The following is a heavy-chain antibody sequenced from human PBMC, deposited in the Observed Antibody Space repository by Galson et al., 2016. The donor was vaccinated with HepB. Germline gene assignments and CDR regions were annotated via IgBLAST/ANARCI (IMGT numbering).Heavy chain of an antibody. CDR3: AKVVTGSRLLDYFDS. CDR1: GFRFSNYA. D-gene: IGHD1-1*01. CDR2: IDGGGGSL. Sequence: SLRLSCAASGFRFSNYAMNWVRQVPGQGLQWVSAIDGGGGSLYYADSIKGRFTMSRDNSKRILFLEMSDLRAEDTAIYYCAKVVTGSRLLDYFDSWGQGTLVIVSS. J-gene: IGHJ4*02. V-gene: IGHV3-23*01.